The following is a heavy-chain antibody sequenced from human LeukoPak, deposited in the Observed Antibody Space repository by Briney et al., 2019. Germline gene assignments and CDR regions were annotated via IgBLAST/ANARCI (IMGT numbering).Heavy chain of an antibody. CDR2: INPHTGNT. Sequence: ASVKVSCKASGYTFTSYYIHWVRQAPGQGLEWMGWINPHTGNTEYAQNLQGRVTMTSDTSISTTYMELSRLKFDDPAVYYCAREETSIVTRPWYWGQGTLVTVSA. V-gene: IGHV1-2*02. CDR3: AREETSIVTRPWY. CDR1: GYTFTSYY. D-gene: IGHD6-6*01. J-gene: IGHJ4*02.